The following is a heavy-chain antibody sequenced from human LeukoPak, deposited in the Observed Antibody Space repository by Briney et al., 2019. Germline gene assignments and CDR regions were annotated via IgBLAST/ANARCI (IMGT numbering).Heavy chain of an antibody. D-gene: IGHD6-13*01. CDR3: ATTSIAAAVPGCFDY. CDR1: GFTFSSYE. J-gene: IGHJ4*02. V-gene: IGHV3-48*03. Sequence: GGTLRLSCEASGFTFSSYEMNWVRQAPGKGLKGGSYISSSGKTIYYTDSTKGRFTVSRDNAKHSLYLQMHSLRAEDTAVYYCATTSIAAAVPGCFDYWGQGTLVTVFS. CDR2: ISSSGKTI.